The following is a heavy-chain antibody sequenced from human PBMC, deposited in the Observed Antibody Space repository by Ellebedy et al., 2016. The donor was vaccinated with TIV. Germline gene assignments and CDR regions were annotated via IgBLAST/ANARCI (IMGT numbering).Heavy chain of an antibody. CDR1: GFTFSSYE. CDR3: ARVRNIPAAPFDY. Sequence: PGGSLRLSCAASGFTFSSYEMNWVRQAPGKGLEWISHIRSSGSTIHYGDSVKGRFTISRDNAKNSLYLQMNSLRAEETAVYYCARVRNIPAAPFDYWGQGTLVTVSS. J-gene: IGHJ4*02. V-gene: IGHV3-48*03. CDR2: IRSSGSTI. D-gene: IGHD2-2*01.